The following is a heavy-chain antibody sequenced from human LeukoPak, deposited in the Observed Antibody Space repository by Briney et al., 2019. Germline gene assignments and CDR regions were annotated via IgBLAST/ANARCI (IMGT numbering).Heavy chain of an antibody. CDR1: GFTFSSYG. D-gene: IGHD2/OR15-2a*01. V-gene: IGHV3-33*01. CDR2: IWYDGSNK. Sequence: GRSLRLSCAASGFTFSSYGMHWVRQAPGKGLEWVAVIWYDGSNKYYADSVKGRFTISRDNSKNTLYLQTNSLRAEDTAVYYCARDPPIYNYFDYWGQGTLVTVSS. J-gene: IGHJ4*02. CDR3: ARDPPIYNYFDY.